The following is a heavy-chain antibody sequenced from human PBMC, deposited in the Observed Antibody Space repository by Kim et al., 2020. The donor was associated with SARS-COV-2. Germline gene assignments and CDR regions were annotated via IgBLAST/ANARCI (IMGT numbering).Heavy chain of an antibody. V-gene: IGHV1-8*01. J-gene: IGHJ6*02. Sequence: ASVKVSCKASGYTFTSYDINWVRQATGQGLEWMGWMNTNSGNTGYAQKFQGRVTMTRNTSISTAYMELSSLRSEDTAVYYCARVEGYSSSWRFLYYYYYGMDVWGQGTTVTVSS. D-gene: IGHD6-13*01. CDR1: GYTFTSYD. CDR2: MNTNSGNT. CDR3: ARVEGYSSSWRFLYYYYYGMDV.